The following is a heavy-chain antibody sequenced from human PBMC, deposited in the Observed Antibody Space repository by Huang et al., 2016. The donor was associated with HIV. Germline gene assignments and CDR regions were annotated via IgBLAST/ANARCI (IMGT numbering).Heavy chain of an antibody. CDR1: GYKFSSYW. D-gene: IGHD3-10*01. CDR3: TRLFPELESFYTPLYRGGTHNWFDP. CDR2: ISPDDSES. Sequence: EVQLVQSGAEVRKLGESLRISCKTSGYKFSSYWIAWVRQTPERGLEWMRSISPDDSESSDIQSFERQVTMAGDKSNNTAFLQWGGRKASDSALYFCTRLFPELESFYTPLYRGGTHNWFDPWGQGTLVIVS. J-gene: IGHJ5*02. V-gene: IGHV5-51*01.